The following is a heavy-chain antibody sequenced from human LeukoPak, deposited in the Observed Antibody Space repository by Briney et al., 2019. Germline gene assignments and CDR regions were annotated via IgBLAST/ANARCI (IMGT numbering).Heavy chain of an antibody. Sequence: PGGSLRLSCAASGFTFSSYWMSWVRQAPGKGLEWVAFIRYDGSNKYYADSVKGRFTISRDNSKNTLYLQMNTLRAEDTAVYYCANGQLERRGGKVGYYYYMDVWGKGTTVTVSS. J-gene: IGHJ6*03. CDR3: ANGQLERRGGKVGYYYYMDV. CDR1: GFTFSSYW. CDR2: IRYDGSNK. D-gene: IGHD1-1*01. V-gene: IGHV3-30*02.